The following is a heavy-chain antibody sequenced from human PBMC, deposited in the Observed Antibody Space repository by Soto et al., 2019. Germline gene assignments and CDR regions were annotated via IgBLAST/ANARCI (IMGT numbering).Heavy chain of an antibody. CDR1: GFTFSSCG. Sequence: PGGSLSLSCASSGFTFSSCGMHWVRQAPGSGLEWVAVTSNDGSIKFYAESVKGRFTISRDNYKNLVYLQMKSLRADDTAVYYCAKEGFNTTMDPGYLDYWGQGTLVTVSS. J-gene: IGHJ4*02. D-gene: IGHD5-18*01. CDR2: TSNDGSIK. CDR3: AKEGFNTTMDPGYLDY. V-gene: IGHV3-30*18.